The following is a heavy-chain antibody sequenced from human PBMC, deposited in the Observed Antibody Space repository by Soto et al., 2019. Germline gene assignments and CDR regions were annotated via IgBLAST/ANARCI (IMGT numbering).Heavy chain of an antibody. CDR1: GYTLTELS. CDR2: FDPEDGET. Sequence: ASVKLSCKVSGYTLTELSMHWVRQAPGKGLEWMGGFDPEDGETIYAQKFQGRVTMTEDTSTDTAYMELSSLRSEDTAVYYCATVTGRRVIFDYWGQGTLVTVSS. CDR3: ATVTGRRVIFDY. D-gene: IGHD1-1*01. V-gene: IGHV1-24*01. J-gene: IGHJ4*02.